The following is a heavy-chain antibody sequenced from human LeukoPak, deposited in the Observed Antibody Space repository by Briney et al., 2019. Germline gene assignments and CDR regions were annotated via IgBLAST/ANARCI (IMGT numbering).Heavy chain of an antibody. CDR2: IYHSGSP. V-gene: IGHV4-39*07. CDR3: AKDQYYDSSVFDY. Sequence: SETLSLTCTASGGSISSSSDYWGWIRPAPGKGLGWIGSIYHSGSPYYNPSLTSRVTISVDTSKNQFSLKLSSVTAADTAVYYCAKDQYYDSSVFDYWGQGTLVTVSS. D-gene: IGHD3-22*01. J-gene: IGHJ4*02. CDR1: GGSISSSSDY.